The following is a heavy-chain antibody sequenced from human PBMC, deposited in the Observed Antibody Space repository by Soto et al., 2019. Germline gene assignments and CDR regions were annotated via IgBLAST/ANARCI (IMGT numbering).Heavy chain of an antibody. J-gene: IGHJ4*02. D-gene: IGHD3-3*01. CDR1: RGSVSSGSYY. CDR2: IYYSGST. CDR3: TRAPITIFGVVTDTPGYFDY. Sequence: SETLSLTCTVSRGSVSSGSYYWSWIRQPPVKGLEWIGYIYYSGSTNYYPSLKSRVTISVDTSKNQFSLELSFVTAADTAVYYCTRAPITIFGVVTDTPGYFDYWGQGIVATVSS. V-gene: IGHV4-61*01.